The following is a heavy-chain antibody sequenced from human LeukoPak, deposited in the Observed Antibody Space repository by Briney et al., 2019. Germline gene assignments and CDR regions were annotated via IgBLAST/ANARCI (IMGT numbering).Heavy chain of an antibody. CDR3: ARELGNADTFGNVPLGH. D-gene: IGHD3-16*01. V-gene: IGHV3-21*01. Sequence: PGGSLRLSCAASGFTFSSYAMSWVRQVPGKGLEWVSSISSSGTYMYYSDSVEGRFTISRDNAKNSVFLQMDSLRAEDTAVYFCARELGNADTFGNVPLGHWGQGTLVIVSS. J-gene: IGHJ4*02. CDR2: ISSSGTYM. CDR1: GFTFSSYA.